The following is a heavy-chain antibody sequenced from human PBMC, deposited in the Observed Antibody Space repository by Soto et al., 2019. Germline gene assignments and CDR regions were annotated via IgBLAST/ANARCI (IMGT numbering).Heavy chain of an antibody. D-gene: IGHD7-27*01. Sequence: EASVKVSCKASGLTFTSSAIQWVRQARGQRLEWIGWIVVGSGNTNYAQKFQERVTITRDMSTSTAYMELSSLKSEDTAVYYCAADPGHYYYMDVWGKGTTVTVSS. CDR3: AADPGHYYYMDV. V-gene: IGHV1-58*02. J-gene: IGHJ6*03. CDR1: GLTFTSSA. CDR2: IVVGSGNT.